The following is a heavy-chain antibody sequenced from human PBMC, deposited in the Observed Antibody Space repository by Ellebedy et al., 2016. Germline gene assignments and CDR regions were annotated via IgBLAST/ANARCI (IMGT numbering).Heavy chain of an antibody. D-gene: IGHD3-10*01. CDR1: GFTFSSYW. CDR3: ARAHGGRGVIISALLAPNGYGMDV. Sequence: GESLKISXAASGFTFSSYWMHWVRQAPGKGLVWVSRINSDGSSTSYADSVKGRFTISRDNAKNTLYLQMNSLRAEDTAVYYCARAHGGRGVIISALLAPNGYGMDVWGQGTTVTVSS. J-gene: IGHJ6*02. V-gene: IGHV3-74*01. CDR2: INSDGSST.